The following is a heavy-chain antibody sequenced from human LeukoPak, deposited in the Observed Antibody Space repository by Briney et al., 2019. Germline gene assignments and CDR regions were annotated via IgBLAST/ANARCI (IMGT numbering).Heavy chain of an antibody. J-gene: IGHJ5*02. CDR1: GYTFTGYY. V-gene: IGHV1-2*02. CDR2: INPNSGGT. Sequence: ASVKVSCKASGYTFTGYYMHWVRQAPGQGLEWMGWINPNSGGTNYAQKFQGRVTISADKSTSTAYMELSSLRSEDTAVYYCATAYDFWSGYYPSALRRRFDPWGQGTLVTVSS. D-gene: IGHD3-3*01. CDR3: ATAYDFWSGYYPSALRRRFDP.